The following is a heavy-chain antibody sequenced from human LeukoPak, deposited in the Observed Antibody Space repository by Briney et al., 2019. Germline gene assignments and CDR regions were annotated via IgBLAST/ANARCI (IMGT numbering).Heavy chain of an antibody. J-gene: IGHJ4*02. Sequence: ASVTVSCKASGYTFTSYDINWVRQATGQGLEWMGWMNPNSGNTGYAQKFQGRVTMTRNTSISTAYMELSSLRSEDTAVYYCARSTNDYGDYVHAGWGQGTLVTVSS. CDR3: ARSTNDYGDYVHAG. CDR1: GYTFTSYD. D-gene: IGHD4-17*01. V-gene: IGHV1-8*01. CDR2: MNPNSGNT.